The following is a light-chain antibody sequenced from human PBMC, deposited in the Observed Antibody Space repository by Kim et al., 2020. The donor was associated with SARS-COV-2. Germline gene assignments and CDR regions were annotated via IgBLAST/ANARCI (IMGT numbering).Light chain of an antibody. Sequence: VSPGARATLSCRASQSVSSNLAWYQQKPGQAPRLLIYGASTRATGIPARFSGSGSGTEFTLTISSLQSEDFAVYYCQQYNNWPPNTFGQGTKLEI. CDR2: GAS. J-gene: IGKJ2*01. CDR3: QQYNNWPPNT. CDR1: QSVSSN. V-gene: IGKV3-15*01.